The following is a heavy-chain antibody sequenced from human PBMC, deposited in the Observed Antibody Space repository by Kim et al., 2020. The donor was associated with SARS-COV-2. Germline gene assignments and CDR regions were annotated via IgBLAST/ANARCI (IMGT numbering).Heavy chain of an antibody. V-gene: IGHV4-34*01. CDR3: ARWGLLRFLEWPHKYYYYGMDV. Sequence: SETLSLTCAVYGGSFSGYYWSWIRQPPGKGLEWIGEINHSGSTNYNPSLKSRVTISVDTSKNQFSLKLSSVTAADTAVYYCARWGLLRFLEWPHKYYYYGMDVWGQGTTVTVSS. CDR2: INHSGST. D-gene: IGHD3-3*01. CDR1: GGSFSGYY. J-gene: IGHJ6*02.